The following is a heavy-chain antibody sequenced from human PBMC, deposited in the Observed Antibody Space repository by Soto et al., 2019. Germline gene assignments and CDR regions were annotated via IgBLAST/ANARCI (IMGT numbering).Heavy chain of an antibody. CDR1: GYTFTDYA. CDR3: ARVGAAAGPYYFDY. CDR2: INAGNGNT. J-gene: IGHJ4*02. V-gene: IGHV1-3*01. D-gene: IGHD6-13*01. Sequence: ASVKVSCKASGYTFTDYAMHWVRQAPGQRLEWMGWINAGNGNTKYSQKFQGRVTITRDTSASTAYMELSSLRSEDTAVYYCARVGAAAGPYYFDYWGQGTLVTVSS.